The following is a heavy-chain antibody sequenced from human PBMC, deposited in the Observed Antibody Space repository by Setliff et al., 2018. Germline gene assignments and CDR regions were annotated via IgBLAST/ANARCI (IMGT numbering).Heavy chain of an antibody. CDR3: AASRAYTGAVEEWFLPKTFDF. J-gene: IGHJ4*02. V-gene: IGHV4-4*07. Sequence: SETLSLTCTVSGDSISNYYWNWIRQPAGKGLERIGRIYVTESTKYNPSLKSRVTLSIDTSKNQFSLKLSSVTAADAALYYCAASRAYTGAVEEWFLPKTFDFWGQGSPVTVSS. CDR2: IYVTEST. CDR1: GDSISNYY. D-gene: IGHD3-10*01.